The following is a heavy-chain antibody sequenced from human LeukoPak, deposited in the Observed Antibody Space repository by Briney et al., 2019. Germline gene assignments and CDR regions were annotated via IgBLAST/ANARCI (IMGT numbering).Heavy chain of an antibody. J-gene: IGHJ4*02. CDR2: ISGSGGST. V-gene: IGHV3-23*01. CDR1: GFTFSSYA. CDR3: AKEPQWELLGGPFDY. D-gene: IGHD1-26*01. Sequence: GGSLRLSCAASGFTFSSYAMSWVRQAPGKGLEWVSAISGSGGSTYYADSVKGRFTISRGNSKNTLYLQMNSLRAEDTAVYYCAKEPQWELLGGPFDYWGQGTLVTVSS.